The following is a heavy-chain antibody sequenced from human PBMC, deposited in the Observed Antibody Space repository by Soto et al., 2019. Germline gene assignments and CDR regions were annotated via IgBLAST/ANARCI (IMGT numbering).Heavy chain of an antibody. V-gene: IGHV4-4*02. CDR1: GGSISSSNW. J-gene: IGHJ5*02. Sequence: QVQLQESGPGLVKPSGTLSLTCAVSGGSISSSNWWSWVRQPPGKGLEWIGEIYHSGSTNYNPSLKRRVTRSVDKSKNQFALKLRSVTAADTAVYYCARGGAAAGTFWSHGFDPWGQGTLVTVSS. CDR2: IYHSGST. CDR3: ARGGAAAGTFWSHGFDP. D-gene: IGHD6-13*01.